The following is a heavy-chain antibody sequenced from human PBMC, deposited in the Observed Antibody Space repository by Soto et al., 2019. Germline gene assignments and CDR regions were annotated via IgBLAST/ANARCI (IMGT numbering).Heavy chain of an antibody. Sequence: EVQLLESGGGLVQPGGSLRLSCAASGLTFSSFAMSWVRQAPGKGLEWVSGISGSGGSTYHADSVKGRFIISRDNSKNMLYLQMNSVRAEDTAVYYCAKGHSSSPSPQYYYYGMDVW. D-gene: IGHD6-13*01. CDR3: AKGHSSSPSPQYYYYGMDV. CDR2: ISGSGGST. J-gene: IGHJ6*01. CDR1: GLTFSSFA. V-gene: IGHV3-23*01.